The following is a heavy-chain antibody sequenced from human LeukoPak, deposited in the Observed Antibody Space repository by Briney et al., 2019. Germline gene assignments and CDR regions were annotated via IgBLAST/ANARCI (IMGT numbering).Heavy chain of an antibody. Sequence: GGSLRLSCAASGFTFSSYSMNWVRQAPGKGLEWVSSISSSSSYIYYADSVKGRFTISRDNAKNSLYLQVNSLRAEDTAVYYCARDYGSGSSQYYFDYWGQGTLVTVSS. D-gene: IGHD3-10*01. V-gene: IGHV3-21*01. CDR3: ARDYGSGSSQYYFDY. CDR1: GFTFSSYS. J-gene: IGHJ4*02. CDR2: ISSSSSYI.